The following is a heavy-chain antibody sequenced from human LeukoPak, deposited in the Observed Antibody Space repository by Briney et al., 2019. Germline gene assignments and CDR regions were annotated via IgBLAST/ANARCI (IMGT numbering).Heavy chain of an antibody. CDR3: GRTRWPCYFYY. J-gene: IGHJ4*02. CDR1: GFTFSSFA. Sequence: GGSLRLSSAASGFTFSSFAITRVRQAPGKRLEWVSLISASGSPTYYADSVKGRFTISRDNSKNTLYLQMNSLRADDTAVYAKGRTRWPCYFYYWGQVTLVTVSS. D-gene: IGHD2-2*01. V-gene: IGHV3-23*01. CDR2: ISASGSPT.